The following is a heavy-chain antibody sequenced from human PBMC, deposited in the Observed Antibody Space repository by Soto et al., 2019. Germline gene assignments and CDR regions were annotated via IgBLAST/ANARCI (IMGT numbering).Heavy chain of an antibody. V-gene: IGHV3-48*02. Sequence: EVQLVESGGGLVQPGGSLRLSCAASGFTFSTYSMNWVRQAPGKGLEWVSYISSSSSTIYYADSVKGRFTISRDNAKNYLYLQKNSLRDEDTAVYYCIGDGGATDWFDPWGQGTLVTVSS. CDR3: IGDGGATDWFDP. D-gene: IGHD1-26*01. CDR1: GFTFSTYS. CDR2: ISSSSSTI. J-gene: IGHJ5*02.